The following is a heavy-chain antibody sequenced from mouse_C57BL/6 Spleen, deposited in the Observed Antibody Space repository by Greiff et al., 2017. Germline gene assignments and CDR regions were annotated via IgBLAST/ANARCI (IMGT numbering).Heavy chain of an antibody. V-gene: IGHV1-15*01. CDR1: GYTFTDYE. J-gene: IGHJ3*01. Sequence: QVQLQQSGAELVRPGASVTLSCKASGYTFTDYEMHWVKQTPVHGLEWIGAIDPETGGTAYNQKFKGKAILTADKSSSTAYMELRSLTSEDSAVYYCTRYGYPAWFAYWGQGTLVTVSA. D-gene: IGHD2-2*01. CDR2: IDPETGGT. CDR3: TRYGYPAWFAY.